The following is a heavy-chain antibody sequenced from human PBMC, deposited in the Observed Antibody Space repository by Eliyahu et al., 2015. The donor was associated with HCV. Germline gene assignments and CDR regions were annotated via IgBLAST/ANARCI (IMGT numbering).Heavy chain of an antibody. CDR2: ISSGSLIM. J-gene: IGHJ4*02. Sequence: EVQLVESGGGLVQPGGSLRLXXAASGXXFSSYSXNWVRQAPGKGLEWVSYISSGSLIMYYADSVKGRFTISRDNAKNSLFLQMNSLTVDDMAVYYCVRNGGASGYYDRSGYYGDYWGPGTLITVSS. CDR1: GXXFSSYS. V-gene: IGHV3-48*01. CDR3: VRNGGASGYYDRSGYYGDY. D-gene: IGHD3-22*01.